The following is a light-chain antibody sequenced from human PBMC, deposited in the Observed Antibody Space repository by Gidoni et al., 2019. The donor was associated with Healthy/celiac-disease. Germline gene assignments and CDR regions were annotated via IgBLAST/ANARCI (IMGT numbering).Light chain of an antibody. Sequence: VLTQSPDTLSLSPGERASLSCRASQSVSSSYLAWYQQKPGQAPRLLIYGASSRATGSPDSFSGSGSGTDFTLTSSRLEPEDVAVYYWQQYGSAPWTFGQGTKVEIK. V-gene: IGKV3-20*01. CDR2: GAS. CDR1: QSVSSSY. CDR3: QQYGSAPWT. J-gene: IGKJ1*01.